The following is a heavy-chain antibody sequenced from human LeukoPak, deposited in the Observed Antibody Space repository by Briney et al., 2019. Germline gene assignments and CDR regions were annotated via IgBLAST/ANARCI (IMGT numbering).Heavy chain of an antibody. CDR2: IWYDGSNK. D-gene: IGHD3-16*01. Sequence: HPGRSLRLSYAASGFTFSSYGMHWVRQAPGKGLEWVAVIWYDGSNKYYADSVKGRFTISRDNSKNTLYLQMNSLRAEGTVVYYCARGGYGHLDYWGQGTMVSVSS. V-gene: IGHV3-33*01. CDR1: GFTFSSYG. J-gene: IGHJ4*02. CDR3: ARGGYGHLDY.